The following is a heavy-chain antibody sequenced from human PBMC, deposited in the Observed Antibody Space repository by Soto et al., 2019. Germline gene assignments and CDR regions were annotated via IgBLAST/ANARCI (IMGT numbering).Heavy chain of an antibody. J-gene: IGHJ5*02. D-gene: IGHD3-22*01. CDR1: GYVFTAHG. CDR3: VVGDYYDNSVDP. V-gene: IGHV1-18*01. CDR2: INIQNGNT. Sequence: QLVQSGAEVKKPGASMKVSCQASGYVFTAHGISWVRQAPGQGLEWMGWINIQNGNTNYTEKFQGRLTMTTDTSARTAYLELRSMCSDDTAVYYCVVGDYYDNSVDPWGESTLVTVSS.